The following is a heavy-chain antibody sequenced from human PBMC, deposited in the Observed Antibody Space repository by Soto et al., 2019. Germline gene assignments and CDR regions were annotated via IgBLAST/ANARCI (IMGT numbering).Heavy chain of an antibody. D-gene: IGHD2-15*01. V-gene: IGHV3-72*01. J-gene: IGHJ4*02. CDR2: TRNKVNSYTT. CDR1: GLSLSDHY. CDR3: ARGHCSGGNCPFDY. Sequence: EVRLVESGGDLVQPGGSLRLSCAASGLSLSDHYMDWLRQAPGKGLEWVGRTRNKVNSYTTEYAASVKGRFTISRDDSKYSMYLQMNSLKTEDTAVYYCARGHCSGGNCPFDYWGQGTLVTVSS.